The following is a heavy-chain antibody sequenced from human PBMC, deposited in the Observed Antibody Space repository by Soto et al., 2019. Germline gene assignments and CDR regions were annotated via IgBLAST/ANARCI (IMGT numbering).Heavy chain of an antibody. V-gene: IGHV1-18*01. J-gene: IGHJ6*04. CDR3: ARDRPTSSIRARDYYYAMDV. Sequence: GVPVKVSCKASGYTFITYGMSWVRQAPGQGLELMGWISSYNGNTNYAQKLQGRVTMTTDTSTTTAYMELRSLRSDDTAVYYCARDRPTSSIRARDYYYAMDVWGKGTTVTVSS. D-gene: IGHD6-6*01. CDR1: GYTFITYG. CDR2: ISSYNGNT.